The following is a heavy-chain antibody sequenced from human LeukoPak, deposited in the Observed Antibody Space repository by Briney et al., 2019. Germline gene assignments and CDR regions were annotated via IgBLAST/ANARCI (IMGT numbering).Heavy chain of an antibody. CDR3: ARALWFGELYYLDQ. V-gene: IGHV4-59*01. D-gene: IGHD3-10*01. CDR1: GGSISSYY. J-gene: IGHJ4*02. Sequence: SETLSLTCTVSGGSISSYYWSWIRQPPGKRLEWIGYISYSGSTNYNPSLKSRITLSVDTSKNQFSLNLSSVTAADTAVYYCARALWFGELYYLDQWGQGTLVTVSS. CDR2: ISYSGST.